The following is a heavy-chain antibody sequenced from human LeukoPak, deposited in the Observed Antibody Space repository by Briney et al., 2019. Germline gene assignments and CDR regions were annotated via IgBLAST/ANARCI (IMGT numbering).Heavy chain of an antibody. V-gene: IGHV3-23*01. CDR2: ISGGDGGT. Sequence: GGSLRLSCAASGFTFSSYAMNWVRQAPGKGLEWVSAISGGDGGTYYADSVKARFTISRDNSKNMLYMQVDGLRADDTALYYCAKAFREYSGGTSYSSFDIWGQGTMVTVSS. CDR3: AKAFREYSGGTSYSSFDI. CDR1: GFTFSSYA. D-gene: IGHD2-15*01. J-gene: IGHJ3*02.